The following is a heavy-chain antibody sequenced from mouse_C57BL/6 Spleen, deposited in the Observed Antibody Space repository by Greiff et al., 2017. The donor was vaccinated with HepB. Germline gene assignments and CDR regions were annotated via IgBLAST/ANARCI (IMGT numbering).Heavy chain of an antibody. CDR3: ARKRDFIYYFDY. CDR1: GYAFSSYW. CDR2: IYPGDGDT. Sequence: VQLQQSGAELVKPGASVKISCKASGYAFSSYWMNWVKQRPGKGLEWIGQIYPGDGDTNYNGKFKGKATLTADKSSSTAYMQISSLTSEDSAVYFWARKRDFIYYFDYWGQGTTLTVSS. D-gene: IGHD1-1*01. V-gene: IGHV1-80*01. J-gene: IGHJ2*01.